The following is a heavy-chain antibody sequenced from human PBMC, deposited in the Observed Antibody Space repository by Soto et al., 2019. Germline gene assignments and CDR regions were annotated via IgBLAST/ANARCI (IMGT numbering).Heavy chain of an antibody. Sequence: SETLSLTCTVSGGSVSSGGYYWSWIRQHPGKGLEWIGYIYYSGSTYYNPSLKSRVTISVDTSKNQFSLKLSSVTAADTAVYYCASGQQLVPYFDYWGQGTLVTVSS. CDR1: GGSVSSGGYY. J-gene: IGHJ4*02. CDR2: IYYSGST. CDR3: ASGQQLVPYFDY. D-gene: IGHD6-13*01. V-gene: IGHV4-31*03.